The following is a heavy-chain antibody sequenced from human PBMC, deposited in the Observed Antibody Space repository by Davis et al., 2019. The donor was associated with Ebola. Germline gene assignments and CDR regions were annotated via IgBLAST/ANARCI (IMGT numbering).Heavy chain of an antibody. CDR1: GFTFSTYY. CDR2: IPHVGSEK. CDR3: ARVPLHYGDYFIH. V-gene: IGHV3-7*01. J-gene: IGHJ4*02. D-gene: IGHD4-17*01. Sequence: GGSLRLSCAASGFTFSTYYITWVRQAPGKGLEWVATIPHVGSEKYDVDSVKGRFTISRDNSKNTLYLQMNSLRAEDTAVYYCARVPLHYGDYFIHWGQGTLVTVSS.